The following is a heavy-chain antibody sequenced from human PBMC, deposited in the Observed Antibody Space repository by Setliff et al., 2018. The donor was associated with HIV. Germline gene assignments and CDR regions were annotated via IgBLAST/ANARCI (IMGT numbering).Heavy chain of an antibody. CDR1: GFTPSDYY. J-gene: IGHJ6*03. CDR2: ISSTGSAR. CDR3: VATGTLFYLYRDI. Sequence: GSLSLSCEGSGFTPSDYYMNWIRQAPGKGLEWISYISSTGSARHYADSVQGRFSISRDNAKKSLYLQMNNLRAEDSAVYYCVATGTLFYLYRDIWGKGTTVTAP. D-gene: IGHD1-1*01. V-gene: IGHV3-11*01.